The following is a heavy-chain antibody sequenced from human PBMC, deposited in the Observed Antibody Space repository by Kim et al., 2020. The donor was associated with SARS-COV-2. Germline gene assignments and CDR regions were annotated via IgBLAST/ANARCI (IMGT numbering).Heavy chain of an antibody. CDR3: ANSMAGAHYFDN. J-gene: IGHJ4*02. V-gene: IGHV3-23*01. CDR1: GFTFTSYA. CDR2: ITSSGGHT. D-gene: IGHD6-19*01. Sequence: GGSLRLSCAVSGFTFTSYAMNWVRQAPGKGLEWVSFITSSGGHTFYADSVKGRFTVSRDNSKSTLYLQMNSLRAEDTAVYYCANSMAGAHYFDNWGQGTLVTVSS.